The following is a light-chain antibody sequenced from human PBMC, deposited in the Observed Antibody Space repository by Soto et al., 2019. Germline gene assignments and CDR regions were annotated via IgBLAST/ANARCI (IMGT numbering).Light chain of an antibody. V-gene: IGKV1-5*03. CDR2: KAS. Sequence: DIQMTQSPSTLSGSVGDRVTITCRASQTISSWLAWYQQKPGKAPKLLIYKASTLKSGVPSRFSGSGSGTEFTLTISSLQPDDFAPYYFQYYNSYSEAFGQATKVQLK. CDR3: QYYNSYSEA. J-gene: IGKJ1*01. CDR1: QTISSW.